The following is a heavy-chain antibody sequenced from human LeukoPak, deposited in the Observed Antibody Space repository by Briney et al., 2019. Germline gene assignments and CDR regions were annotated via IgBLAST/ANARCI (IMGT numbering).Heavy chain of an antibody. CDR2: INWNGGST. V-gene: IGHV3-20*04. Sequence: PGGSLRLSCAASGFTFDDYGMSWVRQAPGKGPEWVSGINWNGGSTGYADSVKGRFTISRDNAKNSLYLQMNSLRAEDTAVYYCAREDIVVVRGYYMDVWGKGTTVTVSS. D-gene: IGHD2-2*01. CDR1: GFTFDDYG. CDR3: AREDIVVVRGYYMDV. J-gene: IGHJ6*03.